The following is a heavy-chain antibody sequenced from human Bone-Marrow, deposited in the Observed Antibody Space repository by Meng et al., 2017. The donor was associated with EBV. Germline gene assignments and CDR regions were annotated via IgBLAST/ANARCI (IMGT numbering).Heavy chain of an antibody. D-gene: IGHD4-17*01. V-gene: IGHV1-18*01. CDR2: ISADKGNR. CDR3: ARDTHEYGDLTFFDY. CDR1: GYTFTSYA. Sequence: QVQLVQSGVEVKKPGASVKVSCKTSGYTFTSYAISWVRQAPGQGLEWMGWISADKGNRNYAQKFQDRVTLTTDTSTRTAYMELRSLRSDDTAVYFCARDTHEYGDLTFFDYWGQGTLVTASS. J-gene: IGHJ4*02.